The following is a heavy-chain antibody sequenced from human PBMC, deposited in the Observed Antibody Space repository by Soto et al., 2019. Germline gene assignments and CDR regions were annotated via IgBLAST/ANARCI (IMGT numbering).Heavy chain of an antibody. J-gene: IGHJ6*02. V-gene: IGHV4-31*03. CDR1: GGSISSGGYY. CDR3: ARDSWSSSGEPLYYYYYGMDV. Sequence: PSETLSLTCTVSGGSISSGGYYWSWIRQHPGKGLEWIGYIYYSGSTYYNPSLKSRVTISVDTSKNQFSLKLSSVTAADTAVYYCARDSWSSSGEPLYYYYYGMDVWGQGTTVTVSS. D-gene: IGHD6-13*01. CDR2: IYYSGST.